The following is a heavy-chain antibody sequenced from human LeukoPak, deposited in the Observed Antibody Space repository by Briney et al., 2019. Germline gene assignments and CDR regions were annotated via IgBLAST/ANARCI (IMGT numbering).Heavy chain of an antibody. V-gene: IGHV3-30-3*01. CDR3: ARAPGVEVATILAY. D-gene: IGHD5-24*01. CDR1: GFTFSSYA. Sequence: GGSLRLSCAASGFTFSSYAMHWVRQAPGKGLEWVAVISYDGSNKYYADSVKGRFTISRDNSKNTLYLQMNSLRAEDTAVYYCARAPGVEVATILAYWGQGTLVTVSS. J-gene: IGHJ4*02. CDR2: ISYDGSNK.